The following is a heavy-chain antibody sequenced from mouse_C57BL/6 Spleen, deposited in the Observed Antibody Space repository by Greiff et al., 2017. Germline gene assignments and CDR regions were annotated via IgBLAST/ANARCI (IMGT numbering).Heavy chain of an antibody. V-gene: IGHV1-52*01. Sequence: VKLQQPGAELVRPGSSVKLSCKASGYTFTSYWMHWVKQRPIQGLEWIGNIDPSDSETHYNQKFKDKATLTVDKSSSTAYMQLSSLTSEDSAVYCCARTTIVRGDFDYWGQGTTLTVSS. CDR1: GYTFTSYW. D-gene: IGHD2-5*01. CDR2: IDPSDSET. J-gene: IGHJ2*01. CDR3: ARTTIVRGDFDY.